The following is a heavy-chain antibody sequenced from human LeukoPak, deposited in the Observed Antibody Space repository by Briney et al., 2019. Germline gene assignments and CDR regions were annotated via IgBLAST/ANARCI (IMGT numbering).Heavy chain of an antibody. Sequence: ASVKVSCKASGYTFNTYGISWVRQAPGQGLEWMGWIGTENAYTIYAEKFQGRVTLTTDTSTTTVHMELRSLRSDDTAVYYRARDRERGFDYWGQGSLVTVSS. CDR1: GYTFNTYG. CDR3: ARDRERGFDY. V-gene: IGHV1-18*01. J-gene: IGHJ4*02. CDR2: IGTENAYT. D-gene: IGHD5-24*01.